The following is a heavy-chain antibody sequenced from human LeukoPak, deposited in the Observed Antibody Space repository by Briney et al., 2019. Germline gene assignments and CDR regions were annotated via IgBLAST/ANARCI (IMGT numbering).Heavy chain of an antibody. J-gene: IGHJ4*02. CDR3: AKIGSYYYGGEFLDF. CDR2: ISGSGGST. Sequence: GGSLRLSCAASGVTFSSYTMSWVRQAPGKGLEWVSAISGSGGSTYYADSVKGRFTISRDNSKNTLYLQMNSLRAEDTAVYYCAKIGSYYYGGEFLDFWGQGTLVTVSS. V-gene: IGHV3-23*01. CDR1: GVTFSSYT. D-gene: IGHD3-10*01.